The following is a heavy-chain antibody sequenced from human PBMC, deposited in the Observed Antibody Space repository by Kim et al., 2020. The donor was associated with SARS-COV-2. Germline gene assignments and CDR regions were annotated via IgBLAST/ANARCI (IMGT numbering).Heavy chain of an antibody. CDR1: GGSFSGYY. J-gene: IGHJ4*02. V-gene: IGHV4-34*01. Sequence: SETLSLTCAVYGGSFSGYYWSWIRQPPGKGLEWIGEINHSGSTNYNPSLKSRVTISVDTSKNQFSLKLSSVTAADTAVYYCARGLRWPHQFDYWGQGTLVTVSS. CDR3: ARGLRWPHQFDY. D-gene: IGHD4-17*01. CDR2: INHSGST.